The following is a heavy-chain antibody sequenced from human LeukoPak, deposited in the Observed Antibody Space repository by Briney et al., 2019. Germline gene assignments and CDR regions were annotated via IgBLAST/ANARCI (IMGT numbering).Heavy chain of an antibody. V-gene: IGHV3-33*01. Sequence: PGRSLRVSCAASGFAFSNYDMHWVRQAAGKGLEWVALIWYDESNKYYADSVKGRFTISRDNSKNTLYLQMNSLRVEDTAVYYCARGKLGSFDIWGQGTLVTVSS. CDR3: ARGKLGSFDI. D-gene: IGHD3-10*01. J-gene: IGHJ3*02. CDR1: GFAFSNYD. CDR2: IWYDESNK.